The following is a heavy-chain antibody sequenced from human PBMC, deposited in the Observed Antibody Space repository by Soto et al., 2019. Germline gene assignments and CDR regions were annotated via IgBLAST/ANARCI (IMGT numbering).Heavy chain of an antibody. Sequence: GXSVKVACPASGYPFNSQGISWVRQAPGQGLEWIGRISAYNGNTNYAQKLRGRVTMTTDTSTSTAYMELRSLRSDDTAVYYCATDAHWGGDPGCSGMDVCGQGTKVTVSS. D-gene: IGHD2-21*02. CDR2: ISAYNGNT. CDR1: GYPFNSQG. V-gene: IGHV1-18*01. CDR3: ATDAHWGGDPGCSGMDV. J-gene: IGHJ6*02.